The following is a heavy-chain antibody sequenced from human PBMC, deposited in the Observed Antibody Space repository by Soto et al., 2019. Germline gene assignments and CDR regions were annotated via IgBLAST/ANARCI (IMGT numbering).Heavy chain of an antibody. Sequence: SETLSLTCSVSGASVRSGDYYWSCIRQAPGKGLEWIGYIYNSGGSYYNPSLKGRLTISIDTSKNQFSLKLNSVTAADTAIYYCVGTGTADDYWGRGTLVTVSS. CDR3: VGTGTADDY. CDR1: GASVRSGDYY. CDR2: IYNSGGS. V-gene: IGHV4-30-4*01. D-gene: IGHD2-21*02. J-gene: IGHJ4*02.